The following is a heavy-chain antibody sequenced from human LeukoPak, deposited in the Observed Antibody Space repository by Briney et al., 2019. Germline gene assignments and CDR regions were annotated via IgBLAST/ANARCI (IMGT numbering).Heavy chain of an antibody. CDR2: ISSNGGST. J-gene: IGHJ4*02. V-gene: IGHV3-64D*06. CDR3: VKGEVLISGYYDILTGYEG. D-gene: IGHD3-9*01. CDR1: GFTFGSYA. Sequence: PGGSLRLSCSASGFTFGSYAMHWVRQAPGKGLEYVSAISSNGGSTYYADSVKGRFTISRDNSKNTLYLQMSSLRAEDTAVYYCVKGEVLISGYYDILTGYEGWGQGTLVTVSS.